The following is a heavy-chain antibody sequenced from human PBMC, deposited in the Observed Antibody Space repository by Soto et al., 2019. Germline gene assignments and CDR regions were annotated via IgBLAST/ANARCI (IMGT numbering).Heavy chain of an antibody. D-gene: IGHD6-13*01. J-gene: IGHJ3*02. V-gene: IGHV4-31*03. CDR3: ARLQGSSSWFDFDI. CDR1: GGSISSGGYY. CDR2: ISFSGTT. Sequence: QVQLQESGPGLVKPSQTLSLTCTVSGGSISSGGYYWSWIRQHPGKGLEWIGYISFSGTTYYSPSLKSRLTISIDTSKNQFSLRLSSVTAADTAMYYCARLQGSSSWFDFDIWGQGTMITVSS.